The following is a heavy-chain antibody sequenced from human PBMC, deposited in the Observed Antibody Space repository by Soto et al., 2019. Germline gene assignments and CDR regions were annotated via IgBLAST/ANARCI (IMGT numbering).Heavy chain of an antibody. CDR1: GFTFSSYW. J-gene: IGHJ4*02. V-gene: IGHV3-74*01. CDR3: ARATYYDFWSGYYWPREPYYFDY. CDR2: INSDGSST. D-gene: IGHD3-3*01. Sequence: PGGSLRLSCAASGFTFSSYWMHWVRQAPGKGLVWVSRINSDGSSTSYADSVKGRFTISRDNAKNTLYLQMNSLRAEDTAVYYCARATYYDFWSGYYWPREPYYFDYWGQGTLVTVSS.